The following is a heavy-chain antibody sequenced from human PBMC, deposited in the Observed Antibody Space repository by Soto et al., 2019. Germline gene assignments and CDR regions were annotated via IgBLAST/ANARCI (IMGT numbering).Heavy chain of an antibody. V-gene: IGHV1-58*01. CDR2: IVVGSGNT. J-gene: IGHJ4*02. CDR1: GFTFTSSA. D-gene: IGHD1-1*01. Sequence: QMQLVQSGPEVKKPGTSVKVSCKASGFTFTSSAVQWVRQARGQRLEWIGWIVVGSGNTNYAQKFKERVTITRDMSTSTAYMELSSLRSEDTAVYYCAADTTSIQLIHCGYWGQGTLVTVSS. CDR3: AADTTSIQLIHCGY.